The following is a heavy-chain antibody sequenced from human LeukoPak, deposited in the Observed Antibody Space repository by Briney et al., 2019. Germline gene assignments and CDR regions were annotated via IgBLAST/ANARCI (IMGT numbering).Heavy chain of an antibody. Sequence: SETLSLTCTVSGYSISSGYYWGWIRQPPGKGLEWIGSIYHSGSTYYNPSLTSRVTISVDTSKNQFSLKLSSVTAADTAVYYCARHKDYYYSYMDVWGKGTTVTISS. J-gene: IGHJ6*03. CDR3: ARHKDYYYSYMDV. CDR1: GYSISSGYY. CDR2: IYHSGST. V-gene: IGHV4-38-2*02.